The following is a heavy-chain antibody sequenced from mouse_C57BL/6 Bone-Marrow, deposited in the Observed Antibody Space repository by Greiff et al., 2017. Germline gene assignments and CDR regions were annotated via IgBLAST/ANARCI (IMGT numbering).Heavy chain of an antibody. V-gene: IGHV5-6*01. CDR2: ISSGGSYT. Sequence: EVKLMESGGDLVKPGGSLKLSCAASGFTFSSYGMSWVRQTPDKRLAWVATISSGGSYTYYPDSVKGRFTISRDNAKNTLYLQMSSLKSEDTAMYYCARQGYDYLDYWGQGTTLTVSS. J-gene: IGHJ2*01. CDR3: ARQGYDYLDY. CDR1: GFTFSSYG. D-gene: IGHD2-3*01.